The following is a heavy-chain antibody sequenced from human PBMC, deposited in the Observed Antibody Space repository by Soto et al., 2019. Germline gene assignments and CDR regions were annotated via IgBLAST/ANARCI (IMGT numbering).Heavy chain of an antibody. J-gene: IGHJ4*02. CDR3: AKRTGQLTWPDY. Sequence: QVQLQESGPGLVKPSETLSLTCTVSGASISSYYWTWIRQPPGKGLEWIGYIYYSGSTNYNPSLKSRVTISVDTSKNHFSLKLSSVTSADTAVYYCAKRTGQLTWPDYWGQGTLVTVSS. CDR1: GASISSYY. V-gene: IGHV4-59*01. D-gene: IGHD1-1*01. CDR2: IYYSGST.